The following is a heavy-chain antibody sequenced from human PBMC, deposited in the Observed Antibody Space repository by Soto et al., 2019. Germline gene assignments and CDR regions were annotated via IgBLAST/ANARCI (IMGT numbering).Heavy chain of an antibody. CDR1: GGSFSGYY. V-gene: IGHV4-34*01. J-gene: IGHJ6*03. CDR2: INHSGST. D-gene: IGHD2-2*01. CDR3: ASRGYCSSTICFRYYYYYYMDV. Sequence: QVQLQQWGAGLLKPSETLSLTCAVYGGSFSGYYWSWIRQPPGKGLEWNGEINHSGSTNYNPSLKSMVAISVDTTKNQFSLKLSSVTAADMAAYYCASRGYCSSTICFRYYYYYYMDVWGKGTTVTVSS.